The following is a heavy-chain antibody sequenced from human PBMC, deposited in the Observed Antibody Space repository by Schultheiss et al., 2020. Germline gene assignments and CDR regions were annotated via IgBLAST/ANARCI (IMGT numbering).Heavy chain of an antibody. V-gene: IGHV3-11*01. CDR2: ISSSGSTI. CDR3: AKSVTVTRPLLVD. J-gene: IGHJ4*02. Sequence: WGSLRLSCAASGFTFSDYYMSWIRQAPGKGLEWVSYISSSGSTIYYADSVKGRFTISRDNAKNSLYLQMNSLRAEDTALYYCAKSVTVTRPLLVDWGQGTLVTVSS. D-gene: IGHD4-17*01. CDR1: GFTFSDYY.